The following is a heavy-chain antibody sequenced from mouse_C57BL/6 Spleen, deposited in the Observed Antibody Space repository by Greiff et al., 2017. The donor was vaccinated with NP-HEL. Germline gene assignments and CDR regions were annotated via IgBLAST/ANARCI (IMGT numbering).Heavy chain of an antibody. J-gene: IGHJ1*03. Sequence: QVQLQQSGAELVRPGASVTLSCKASGYTFTDYEMHWVKQTPVHGLEWIGAIDPETGGTDYNQKLKGKAILTADKSSSTAYIEHRSLTSEYSAVYYGTRGRLRDLDDWGKGTTVTVSS. CDR2: IDPETGGT. V-gene: IGHV1-15*01. CDR3: TRGRLRDLDD. CDR1: GYTFTDYE. D-gene: IGHD2-2*01.